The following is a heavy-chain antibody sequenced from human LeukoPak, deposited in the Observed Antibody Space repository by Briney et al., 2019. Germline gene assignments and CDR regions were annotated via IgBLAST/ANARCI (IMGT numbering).Heavy chain of an antibody. CDR3: AKCWGQRPGHFDY. Sequence: GGSLRLSCAASGFTFSSYDMSWVRQAPGKGMEWVSAISGSGGSTYYADSVKGRFTISRDNSKNTLYLQMNSLRAEDTAVYYCAKCWGQRPGHFDYWGQGTLVTVSP. J-gene: IGHJ4*02. CDR1: GFTFSSYD. V-gene: IGHV3-23*01. D-gene: IGHD6-25*01. CDR2: ISGSGGST.